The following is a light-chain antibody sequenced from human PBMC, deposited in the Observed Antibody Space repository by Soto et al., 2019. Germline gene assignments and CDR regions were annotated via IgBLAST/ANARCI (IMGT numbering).Light chain of an antibody. CDR3: QKYNSVPRT. CDR1: QGINNY. CDR2: AAS. V-gene: IGKV1-27*01. J-gene: IGKJ1*01. Sequence: DIRMTQSPPSLSASVGDKITITCRASQGINNYLAWYQQKPGEVPKLLIYAASTLQSGVSARFSGSGSGTVFTLTINSLQPEDGGSYYCQKYNSVPRTFGQGTKVDIK.